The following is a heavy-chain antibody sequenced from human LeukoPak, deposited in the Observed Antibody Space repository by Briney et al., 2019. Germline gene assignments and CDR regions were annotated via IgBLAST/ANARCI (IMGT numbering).Heavy chain of an antibody. CDR1: GYTFTSYA. V-gene: IGHV7-4-1*04. J-gene: IGHJ5*02. CDR2: INTNTGNP. CDR3: ARDRKGRIVVVPAAQPSYNWFDP. Sequence: GSSAKVSCKASGYTFTSYAMNWVRQAPGQGLEWMGWINTNTGNPTYAQGFTGRFVFSLDTSVSMAYLQISSLKAEDTAVYYCARDRKGRIVVVPAAQPSYNWFDPWGQGTLVTVSS. D-gene: IGHD2-2*01.